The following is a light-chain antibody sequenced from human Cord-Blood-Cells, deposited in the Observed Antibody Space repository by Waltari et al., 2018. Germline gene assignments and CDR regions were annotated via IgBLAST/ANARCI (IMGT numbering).Light chain of an antibody. V-gene: IGLV2-14*01. CDR2: DVS. Sequence: QSALTQPASVSGSPGQSITISCTGTSSDVGGYNYVPWYQQPPGTAPKLMLYDVSTRPSGVSNRFSGSKSGNTASLTISGLQAEDEADYYCSSYTSSSTWVFGGGTKLTVL. CDR1: SSDVGGYNY. J-gene: IGLJ3*02. CDR3: SSYTSSSTWV.